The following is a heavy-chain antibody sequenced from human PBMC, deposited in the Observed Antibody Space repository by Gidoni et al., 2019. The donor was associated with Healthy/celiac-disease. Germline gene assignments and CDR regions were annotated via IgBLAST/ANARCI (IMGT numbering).Heavy chain of an antibody. CDR2: IYYSGST. D-gene: IGHD6-13*01. J-gene: IGHJ6*02. CDR1: GGSLSSYY. CDR3: ARTVAARVVDYYGMDV. Sequence: QVQLQESGPGLVKPSATLSLTCTVSGGSLSSYYWSWIRQPPGKGLEWIGYIYYSGSTNYNPSLKSRVTISVDTSKNQFSLKLSSVTAADTAVYYCARTVAARVVDYYGMDVWGQGTTVTVSS. V-gene: IGHV4-59*01.